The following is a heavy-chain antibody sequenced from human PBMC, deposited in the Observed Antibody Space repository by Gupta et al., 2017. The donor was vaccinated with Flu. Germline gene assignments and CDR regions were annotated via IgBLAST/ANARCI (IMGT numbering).Heavy chain of an antibody. V-gene: IGHV5-51*03. CDR1: GYSFTSYW. CDR2: IYPGDSDT. D-gene: IGHD6-6*01. Sequence: EVQLVQSGAEVKKPGESLKISCKGSGYSFTSYWIGWVRQMPGKGLEWMGIIYPGDSDTRYSPSFQGQVTISADKSISTAYLQWSSLKASDTAMYYCAVMEGGLTEYSGYWGAFDIWGQGTMVTVSS. J-gene: IGHJ3*02. CDR3: AVMEGGLTEYSGYWGAFDI.